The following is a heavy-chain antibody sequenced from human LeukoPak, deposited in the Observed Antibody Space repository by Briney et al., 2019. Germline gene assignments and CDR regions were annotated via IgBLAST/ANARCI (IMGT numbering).Heavy chain of an antibody. CDR2: INTDTGNP. CDR3: ARESGGSGPPFFL. D-gene: IGHD3-10*01. J-gene: IGHJ4*02. Sequence: ASVKVSCKASGYTFTNYAMNWVRQAPGQGLEWMGWINTDTGNPTYAQGFTRRLVFSLDTSASTAYLQISSLKAEDTAVYYCARESGGSGPPFFLWGQGTLVTVSS. V-gene: IGHV7-4-1*02. CDR1: GYTFTNYA.